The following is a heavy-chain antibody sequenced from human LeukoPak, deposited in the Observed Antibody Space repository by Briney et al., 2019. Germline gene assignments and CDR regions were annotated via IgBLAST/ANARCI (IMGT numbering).Heavy chain of an antibody. CDR2: MNPNSGNT. Sequence: GASAKVSCKASGYTFTSYDINWVRQATGQGLEWMGWMNPNSGNTGYAQKFQGRVTMTRNTSISTAYMELSSLRSEDTAVYYCARGEGSLGLWLQDYWGQGTLVTVSS. V-gene: IGHV1-8*01. D-gene: IGHD5-18*01. J-gene: IGHJ4*02. CDR1: GYTFTSYD. CDR3: ARGEGSLGLWLQDY.